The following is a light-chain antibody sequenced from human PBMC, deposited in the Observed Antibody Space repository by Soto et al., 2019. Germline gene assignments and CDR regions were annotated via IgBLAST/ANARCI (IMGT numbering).Light chain of an antibody. CDR2: EVT. CDR1: SNDIGGYNY. CDR3: SSYSNSNTLWV. Sequence: QSALTQPASVSGSLERSITISSAGTSNDIGGYNYVSWYQQHPGRAPKLMIYEVTNRPLGVSNRFSGSKSGNTASLTISGLQAEDEADYYCSSYSNSNTLWVFGGGTKLTVL. V-gene: IGLV2-14*01. J-gene: IGLJ3*02.